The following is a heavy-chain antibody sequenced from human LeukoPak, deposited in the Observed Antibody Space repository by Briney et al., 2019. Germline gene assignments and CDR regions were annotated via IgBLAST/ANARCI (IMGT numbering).Heavy chain of an antibody. J-gene: IGHJ4*02. Sequence: VKVSCKASGGTFINYPINWVRPAPGQGLEWMGRIVPSIGAVKYAQKFQGRVTISADRSTSTAYMGLNSLRSEDTAVYYCARDYPLTGDTFDHWGQGTLVIVSS. CDR3: ARDYPLTGDTFDH. CDR2: IVPSIGAV. D-gene: IGHD1-20*01. V-gene: IGHV1-69*08. CDR1: GGTFINYP.